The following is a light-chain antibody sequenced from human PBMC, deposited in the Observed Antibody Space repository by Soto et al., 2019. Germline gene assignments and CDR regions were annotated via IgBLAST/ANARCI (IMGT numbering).Light chain of an antibody. V-gene: IGKV3D-15*01. Sequence: VMTQSPATLSVSPGERVTLSCRASQSVAGNLAWHQQKPGQAPRLLIYDASNRATGIPARFSGSGSGTEFTLTISSLQSEDFAVYYCQKYNSWPPITFGQGTRLEIK. CDR1: QSVAGN. CDR2: DAS. CDR3: QKYNSWPPIT. J-gene: IGKJ5*01.